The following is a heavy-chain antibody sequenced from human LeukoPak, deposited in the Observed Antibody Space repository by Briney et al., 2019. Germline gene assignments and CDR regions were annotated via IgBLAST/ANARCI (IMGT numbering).Heavy chain of an antibody. D-gene: IGHD3-10*01. CDR1: GGSFSGYY. CDR2: INHSGST. J-gene: IGHJ6*03. Sequence: SETLSLTCAVYGGSFSGYYWSWISQPPGKGLEWIGEINHSGSTNYNPSLKSRVTISVDTSKNQFSLRLNSVTAADTAVYYCARVTEYYGSGRRHNYYSYYMDVWGKGTTVTISS. V-gene: IGHV4-34*01. CDR3: ARVTEYYGSGRRHNYYSYYMDV.